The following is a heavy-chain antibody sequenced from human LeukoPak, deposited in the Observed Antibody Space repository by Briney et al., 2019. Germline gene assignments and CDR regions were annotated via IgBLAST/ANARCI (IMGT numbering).Heavy chain of an antibody. D-gene: IGHD3-16*01. CDR3: ARVGLGGHFDY. CDR1: GYTFTSYD. J-gene: IGHJ4*02. Sequence: ASVKVSCKASGYTFTSYDINWVRQATGQGLEWMGWISAYNGNTNYAQKLQGRVTMTTDTSTSTAYMELRSLRSDDTAVYYCARVGLGGHFDYWGQGTLVTVSS. CDR2: ISAYNGNT. V-gene: IGHV1-18*01.